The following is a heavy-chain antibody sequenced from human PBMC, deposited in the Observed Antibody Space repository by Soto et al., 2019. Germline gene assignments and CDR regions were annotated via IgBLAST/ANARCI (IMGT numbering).Heavy chain of an antibody. J-gene: IGHJ4*02. CDR2: INAGNGNT. CDR1: GYTFITYA. D-gene: IGHD6-19*01. V-gene: IGHV1-3*01. Sequence: QVKLVQSGAEVKKPGASVKVSCKASGYTFITYAMHWVRQAPGQSLEWMGWINAGNGNTKYSQKFQGRVPITRDTSASTAYMELSSMKSEDTAVYYCARGIIVGGWYPYYFDYWGQGTLVTVSS. CDR3: ARGIIVGGWYPYYFDY.